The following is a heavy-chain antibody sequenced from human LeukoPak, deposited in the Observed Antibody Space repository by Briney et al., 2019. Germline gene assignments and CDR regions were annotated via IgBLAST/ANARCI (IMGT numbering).Heavy chain of an antibody. CDR1: GFTFSSYS. CDR3: AREGRLRPSHIDY. J-gene: IGHJ4*02. Sequence: GGSLRLSCAASGFTFSSYSMNWVRQAPGKGLEWVSYISSTSSTMYYADSVKGRFTISRDNAQNSLYLQMNSLRAEDTAVYYCAREGRLRPSHIDYWGQGTLVTVSS. CDR2: ISSTSSTM. V-gene: IGHV3-48*04. D-gene: IGHD2-15*01.